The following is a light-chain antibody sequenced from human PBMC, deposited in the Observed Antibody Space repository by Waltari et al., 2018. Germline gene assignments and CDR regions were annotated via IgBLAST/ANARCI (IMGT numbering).Light chain of an antibody. CDR2: DVS. V-gene: IGLV2-11*01. CDR3: CSRAGSSVV. Sequence: QSALTQPRSVSGSPGQSVTISCTGTSGEFGDYNYVSWYQEQPGKAPRLTIYDVSERPSGVPDRFSASKSGNTASLTISGLQAEDEGSYHCCSRAGSSVVFGGGTKLTVL. CDR1: SGEFGDYNY. J-gene: IGLJ2*01.